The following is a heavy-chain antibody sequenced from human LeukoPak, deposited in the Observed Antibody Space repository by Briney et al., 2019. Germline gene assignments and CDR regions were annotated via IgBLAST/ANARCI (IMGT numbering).Heavy chain of an antibody. V-gene: IGHV3-48*01. CDR3: ARDSGTSCIDY. J-gene: IGHJ4*02. CDR2: ISGASSTI. CDR1: GFTFISYG. D-gene: IGHD2-2*01. Sequence: PGGSLRLSCAASGFTFISYGINWVRQAPGKGLEWVSYISGASSTIYYADSVKGRFTISRDNAKNSLYLQMNSLRAEDTAVYYCARDSGTSCIDYWGQGTLVTVSS.